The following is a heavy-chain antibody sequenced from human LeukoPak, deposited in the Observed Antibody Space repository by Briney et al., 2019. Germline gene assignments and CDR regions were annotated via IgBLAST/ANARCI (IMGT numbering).Heavy chain of an antibody. CDR3: ARDHSSSGMDV. Sequence: GGSLRLSCAASGFTFNSYSMNWVRQAPGKGLEWVSSISSSNSYIYYADSVKGRFTISRDNANNSLYLQMNSLRAEDTAVHYCARDHSSSGMDVWGQGTTVTVSS. CDR2: ISSSNSYI. V-gene: IGHV3-21*01. J-gene: IGHJ6*02. CDR1: GFTFNSYS.